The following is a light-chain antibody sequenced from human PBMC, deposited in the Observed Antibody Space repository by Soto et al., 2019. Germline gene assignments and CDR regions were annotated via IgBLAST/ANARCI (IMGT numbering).Light chain of an antibody. V-gene: IGLV2-14*01. CDR1: SSDVGGYND. CDR2: EVS. CDR3: SSYTRSNTVV. J-gene: IGLJ2*01. Sequence: QSALTQPPSASGSPGQSVTISCTGTSSDVGGYNDVSWYQQHPGKAPKLMIYEVSNRPSGVSNRFSGSKSGNTASLTISGLQAEDEADYYCSSYTRSNTVVFGGGTKLTVL.